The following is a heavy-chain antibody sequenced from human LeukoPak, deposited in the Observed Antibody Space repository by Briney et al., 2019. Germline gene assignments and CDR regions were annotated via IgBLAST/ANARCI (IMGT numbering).Heavy chain of an antibody. CDR3: AKDLTFGDGRWEFDA. V-gene: IGHV3-23*03. D-gene: IGHD3-16*01. CDR2: VYAGGNTP. J-gene: IGHJ5*02. CDR1: GFSFGSFA. Sequence: PGGSLRLSCAGSGFSFGSFAMAWVRQAPGRGLDWVSGVYAGGNTPDYPDSVRGRFTASRDNSKSTLYLQMNSLRVEDTAVYYCAKDLTFGDGRWEFDAWGQGTLVTVSS.